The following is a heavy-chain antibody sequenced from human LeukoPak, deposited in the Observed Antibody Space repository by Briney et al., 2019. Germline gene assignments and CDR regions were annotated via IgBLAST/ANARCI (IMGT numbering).Heavy chain of an antibody. CDR3: ATSRGGTSFDY. V-gene: IGHV1-69*05. D-gene: IGHD2-2*01. J-gene: IGHJ4*02. Sequence: SVKVSCKASGGTFSSYAISWVRQAPGQGLEWMGGIIPIFGTANYAQRFQGRVTMTRDTSISTAYMELTRLRFDDTAVFYCATSRGGTSFDYWGQGTLVTVSS. CDR1: GGTFSSYA. CDR2: IIPIFGTA.